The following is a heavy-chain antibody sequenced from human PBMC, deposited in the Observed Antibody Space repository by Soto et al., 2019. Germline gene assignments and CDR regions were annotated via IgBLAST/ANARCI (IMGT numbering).Heavy chain of an antibody. CDR3: VKVSTFYDILTGYYSTNFFDP. CDR1: GFTFSQYS. Sequence: GGSLRLSCSSSGFTFSQYSMHWVRQAPGKGLQYVSTISSDGDITYYADSVKGRFTISRDNSKNTLYLQMNSLRPEDTAVYYCVKVSTFYDILTGYYSTNFFDPWGQGTLVTISS. CDR2: ISSDGDIT. J-gene: IGHJ5*02. D-gene: IGHD3-9*01. V-gene: IGHV3-64D*06.